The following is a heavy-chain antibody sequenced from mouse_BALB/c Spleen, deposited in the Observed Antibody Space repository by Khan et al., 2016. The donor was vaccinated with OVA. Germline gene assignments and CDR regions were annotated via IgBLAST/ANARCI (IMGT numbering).Heavy chain of an antibody. CDR1: GYTFTNYG. D-gene: IGHD6-2*01. J-gene: IGHJ1*01. V-gene: IGHV9-1*02. CDR3: ARISSCWYSDV. Sequence: QIQLVQSGPELKKPGETVKISCKASGYTFTNYGMNWVKQAPGKGLKWMGWINTYTGEPTYADDFKGRFVFSLETSASTAYLQISNLKNEDMTTYFCARISSCWYSDVWGAGTPVTVSS. CDR2: INTYTGEP.